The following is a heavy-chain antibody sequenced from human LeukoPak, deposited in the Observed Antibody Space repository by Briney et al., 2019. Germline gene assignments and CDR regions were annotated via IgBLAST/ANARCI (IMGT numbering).Heavy chain of an antibody. J-gene: IGHJ5*02. D-gene: IGHD6-13*01. CDR3: AHRPRQGAAAGLGVGFDP. CDR2: LCWDDDK. CDR1: GFSLSTSGVG. Sequence: SGPTLVKPTQTLTLTCTFSGFSLSTSGVGVGWICQPPGKALEWLALLCWDDDKRYSPSLKSRLTITKDTSKNQVVLTMTNMDPVDTATYYCAHRPRQGAAAGLGVGFDPWGQGTLVTVSS. V-gene: IGHV2-5*02.